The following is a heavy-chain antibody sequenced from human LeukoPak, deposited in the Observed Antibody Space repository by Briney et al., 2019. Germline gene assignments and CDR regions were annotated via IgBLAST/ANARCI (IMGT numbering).Heavy chain of an antibody. V-gene: IGHV4-59*08. CDR2: IYYSGSS. CDR1: GDSISNYC. D-gene: IGHD1-26*01. CDR3: ARQGHKLTLVDYYGMDV. Sequence: SETLSLTCTVSGDSISNYCWSWVRQPPGKGLEWIGYIYYSGSSINYNPSLKRRVTISVDRSKNQFSLKLSSVTAADTAVYYCARQGHKLTLVDYYGMDVWGQGTTVTVSS. J-gene: IGHJ6*02.